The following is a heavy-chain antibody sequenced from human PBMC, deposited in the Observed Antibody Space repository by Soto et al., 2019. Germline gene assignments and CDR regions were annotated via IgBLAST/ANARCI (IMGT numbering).Heavy chain of an antibody. V-gene: IGHV3-21*01. CDR3: AIDGAAGADMGV. J-gene: IGHJ6*02. D-gene: IGHD6-13*01. CDR2: IRSGGEHL. CDR1: GLTFSTYG. Sequence: EVQVVESGGGLVKPGGSLRLSCAASGLTFSTYGMNWVRQAPGKGLEWVSAIRSGGEHLDYADSVKGRLTISRDNAKKSLYQQLDSLRVEDTAVDYCAIDGAAGADMGVWGQGTTVTVSS.